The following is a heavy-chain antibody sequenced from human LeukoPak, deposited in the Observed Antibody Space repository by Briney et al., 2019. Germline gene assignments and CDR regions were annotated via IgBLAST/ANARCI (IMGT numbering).Heavy chain of an antibody. J-gene: IGHJ6*04. CDR3: ARIWALQLWLFGMDV. CDR2: IKQDGSEK. D-gene: IGHD5-18*01. V-gene: IGHV3-7*03. CDR1: GFTFSSYW. Sequence: PGVSLRLSCAASGFTFSSYWMSWVRQSPGKGLEWVANIKQDGSEKYYVDSVKGRFTISRDNAKNSLYLQMNSLRAEDTAVYYCARIWALQLWLFGMDVWGKGTTVTVSS.